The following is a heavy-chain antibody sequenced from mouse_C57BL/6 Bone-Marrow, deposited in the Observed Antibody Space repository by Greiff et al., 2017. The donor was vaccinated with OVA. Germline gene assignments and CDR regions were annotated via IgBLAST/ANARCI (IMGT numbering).Heavy chain of an antibody. D-gene: IGHD1-1*01. J-gene: IGHJ3*01. V-gene: IGHV1-72*01. CDR3: ASDYYGSSYGGPWFAY. CDR2: IDPNSGGT. Sequence: VQLQQPGAELVKPGASVKLSCKASGYTFTSYWMHWVKQRPGRGLEWIGRIDPNSGGTKYNEKFKSKATLTVDKPSSTAYMQLSSLTSEDSAVYYCASDYYGSSYGGPWFAYWGQGTLVTVSA. CDR1: GYTFTSYW.